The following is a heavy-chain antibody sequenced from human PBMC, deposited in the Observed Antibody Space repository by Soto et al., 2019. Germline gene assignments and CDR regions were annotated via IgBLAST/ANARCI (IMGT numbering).Heavy chain of an antibody. CDR2: ISAYNGNT. CDR1: DYTFTNFG. CDR3: AAYDCSTTSCSWGYFDY. J-gene: IGHJ4*02. D-gene: IGHD2-2*01. V-gene: IGHV1-18*01. Sequence: GASVKVSCKASDYTFTNFGFSWVRQAPGQGLEWMGWISAYNGNTNYAQKIQGRVTMTTDTSTNTAYMELRSLRSDDTAAYYCAAYDCSTTSCSWGYFDYWGQGTLVTVSS.